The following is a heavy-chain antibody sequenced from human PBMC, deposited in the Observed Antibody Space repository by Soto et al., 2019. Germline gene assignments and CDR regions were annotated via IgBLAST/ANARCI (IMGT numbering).Heavy chain of an antibody. CDR3: ARGSSRWDY. CDR1: CGTISGYY. J-gene: IGHJ4*02. CDR2: IYSGGRN. V-gene: IGHV4-4*07. D-gene: IGHD6-13*01. Sequence: PSETLSLTCSVSCGTISGYYWSWIRQPAGKGLEWIGRIYSGGRNNYSPSLKSRVTMSVDTSKNQFSLRLSSVTAADTAMYYCARGSSRWDYWGQGTLVTVSS.